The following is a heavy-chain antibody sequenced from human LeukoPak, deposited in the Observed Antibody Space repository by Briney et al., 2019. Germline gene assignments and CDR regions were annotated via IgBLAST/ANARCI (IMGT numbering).Heavy chain of an antibody. J-gene: IGHJ4*02. D-gene: IGHD4-11*01. CDR3: ARVDSNYPHFDY. Sequence: ASVKVSCKASGYTFTGYYMHWVRQAPGQGLEWMGWISAYNGNTNYAQRLQGRVTMTTDTSTSTAYMELRSLRSDDTAVYYCARVDSNYPHFDYWGQGTLVTVSS. V-gene: IGHV1-18*04. CDR2: ISAYNGNT. CDR1: GYTFTGYY.